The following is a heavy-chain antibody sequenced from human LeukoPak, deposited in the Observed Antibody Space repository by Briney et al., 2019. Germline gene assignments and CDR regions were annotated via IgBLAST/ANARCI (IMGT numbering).Heavy chain of an antibody. CDR1: GGSISSRNYY. D-gene: IGHD6-13*01. J-gene: IGHJ4*02. CDR2: GYYSGYT. V-gene: IGHV4-39*02. CDR3: ARENIGSSDRYVDC. Sequence: SETLSLTCIVSGGSISSRNYYWGWIRQPPGKGLEWIGSGYYSGYTHYNPSLKSRVSISVDTSKNQFSLKLRSVTAADTAVYYCARENIGSSDRYVDCWGQGTLVTVSS.